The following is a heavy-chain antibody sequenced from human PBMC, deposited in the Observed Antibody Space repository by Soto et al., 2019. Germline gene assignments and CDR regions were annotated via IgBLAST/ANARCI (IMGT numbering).Heavy chain of an antibody. D-gene: IGHD3-9*01. CDR2: ISYDGSNK. V-gene: IGHV3-30*03. CDR1: GFTFNNYN. Sequence: QVYLVESGGGVVQPGRSLRLSCAASGFTFNNYNMHWVRQAPGKGLEWVARISYDGSNKNYPDSVKGRFIISRDNSENTLYLQMNSLRLEDTAVYYCAGDTSDILGFDYWGQGSLVTVSS. J-gene: IGHJ4*02. CDR3: AGDTSDILGFDY.